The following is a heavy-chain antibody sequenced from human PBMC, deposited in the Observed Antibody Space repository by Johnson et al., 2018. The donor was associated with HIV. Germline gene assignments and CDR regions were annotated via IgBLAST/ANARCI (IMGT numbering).Heavy chain of an antibody. CDR3: TTVAGGASDI. CDR2: ISYDGSNK. Sequence: QVQLVESGGGLVQPGRSLRLSCAASGFTFSSYAMHWVRQAPGKGLEWVAVISYDGSNKYYADSVKGRFTISRDNSKNTAYLQMNSLKTEDTAVYYCTTVAGGASDIWGQGTMVTVSS. CDR1: GFTFSSYA. D-gene: IGHD3-16*01. V-gene: IGHV3-30-3*01. J-gene: IGHJ3*02.